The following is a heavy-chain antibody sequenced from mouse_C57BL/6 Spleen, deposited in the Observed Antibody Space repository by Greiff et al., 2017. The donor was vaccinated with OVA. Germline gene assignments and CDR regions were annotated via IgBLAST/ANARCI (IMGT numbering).Heavy chain of an antibody. D-gene: IGHD2-4*01. V-gene: IGHV5-6*01. J-gene: IGHJ1*03. CDR1: GFTFSSYG. Sequence: EVKLVESGGDLVKPGGSLKLSCAASGFTFSSYGMSWVRQTPDKRLEWVATISSGGSYTYYPDSVKGRFTISRVNAKNTLYLQMSSLKSEDTAMYYCARLDDSYWYFDVWGTGTTVTVSS. CDR2: ISSGGSYT. CDR3: ARLDDSYWYFDV.